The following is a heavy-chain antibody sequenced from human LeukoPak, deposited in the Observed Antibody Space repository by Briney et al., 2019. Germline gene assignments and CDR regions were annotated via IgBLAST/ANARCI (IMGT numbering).Heavy chain of an antibody. J-gene: IGHJ3*02. CDR3: AKDLLLWFGESGNAFDI. V-gene: IGHV3-23*01. Sequence: QTGGSLRPSCAASGFTFSSYAMSWVRQAPGKGLEWVSAISGSGGSTYYADSVKGRFTISRDNSKNTLYLQMNSLRAEDTAVYYCAKDLLLWFGESGNAFDIWGQGTMVTVSS. CDR1: GFTFSSYA. CDR2: ISGSGGST. D-gene: IGHD3-10*01.